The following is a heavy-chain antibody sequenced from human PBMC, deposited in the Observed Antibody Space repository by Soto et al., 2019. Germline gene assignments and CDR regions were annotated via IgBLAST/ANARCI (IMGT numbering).Heavy chain of an antibody. CDR3: ARFRLGLPDYYYYYGMDV. CDR2: IDPSDSYT. J-gene: IGHJ6*02. Sequence: GESLKISCKGSGYSFTSYWISWVRQMPGKGLEWMGRIDPSDSYTNYSPSFQGHVTISADKSISTAYLQWSSLKASDTAMYYCARFRLGLPDYYYYYGMDVWGQGTTATVSS. CDR1: GYSFTSYW. D-gene: IGHD3-16*01. V-gene: IGHV5-10-1*01.